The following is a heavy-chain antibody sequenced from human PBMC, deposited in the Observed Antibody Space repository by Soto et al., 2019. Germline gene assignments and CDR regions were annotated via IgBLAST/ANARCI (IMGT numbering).Heavy chain of an antibody. CDR3: AREGEMPYYYYGLDV. Sequence: GQLVQSGAEVRKPGASVKVSCKASGYTFTTYGISWVRQAPGQGVEWMGWISGYNGHTKYAHKSQGRVTMTTDTSTSTVYMDLRSLISDATAVYYCAREGEMPYYYYGLDVWGQGTTVTVSS. V-gene: IGHV1-18*01. J-gene: IGHJ6*02. CDR1: GYTFTTYG. CDR2: ISGYNGHT. D-gene: IGHD3-16*01.